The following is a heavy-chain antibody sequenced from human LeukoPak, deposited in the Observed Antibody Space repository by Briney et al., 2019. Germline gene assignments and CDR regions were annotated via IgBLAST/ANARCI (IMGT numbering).Heavy chain of an antibody. Sequence: GGSLRLSCAASGFTVSSNYMSWVRQAPGKGLEWVSVIYSGGSTYYADSVKGRFTISRDNSKNTLYLQMNSLRAEDTAVYYCARVDGSGSYFPYYYGMDVWGQGTTVTVSS. V-gene: IGHV3-53*01. J-gene: IGHJ6*02. CDR2: IYSGGST. CDR1: GFTVSSNY. D-gene: IGHD3-10*01. CDR3: ARVDGSGSYFPYYYGMDV.